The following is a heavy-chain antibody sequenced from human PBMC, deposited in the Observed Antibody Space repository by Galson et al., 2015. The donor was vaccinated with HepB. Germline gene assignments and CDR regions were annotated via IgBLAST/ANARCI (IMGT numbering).Heavy chain of an antibody. D-gene: IGHD2-15*01. CDR1: GFTFSRYG. CDR3: ARVDDSPDY. Sequence: SLRLSCAASGFTFSRYGMIWVRQAPGKGLEWVSSISSSGTYIFYADSVKGRFTISRDNAKNSLYLQMNSLRAEDTAVYYCARVDDSPDYWGQGTLVTVSS. V-gene: IGHV3-21*01. CDR2: ISSSGTYI. J-gene: IGHJ4*02.